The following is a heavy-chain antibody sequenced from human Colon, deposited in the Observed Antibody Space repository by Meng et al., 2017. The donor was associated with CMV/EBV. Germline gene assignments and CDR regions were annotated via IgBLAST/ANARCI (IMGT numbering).Heavy chain of an antibody. Sequence: GESLKISCAASGFTFSSYSMNLVRQAPTKGLEWVSNINWNGGNPGYGDSVKGRFTISRDNANNCLYLEMNNLRAEDTAVYYCARDLPYLYGLDVWGQGTTVTVSS. D-gene: IGHD2-2*01. CDR3: ARDLPYLYGLDV. CDR2: INWNGGNP. V-gene: IGHV3-20*04. J-gene: IGHJ6*02. CDR1: GFTFSSYS.